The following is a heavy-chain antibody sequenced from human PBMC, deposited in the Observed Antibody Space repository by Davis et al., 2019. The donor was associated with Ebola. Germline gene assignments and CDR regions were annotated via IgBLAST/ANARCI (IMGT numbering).Heavy chain of an antibody. CDR1: GGSVSSGTYY. V-gene: IGHV4-61*01. CDR3: ARGRVLYGMDV. J-gene: IGHJ6*02. CDR2: ISHSGSI. Sequence: PSETLSLTCTVSGGSVSSGTYYWSWIRQPPGKGLEWIGYISHSGSINFHPSLKSRVTMSVDTSMHQFSLRLNSVTAADTAVYYCARGRVLYGMDVWGQGTTVTVSS. D-gene: IGHD2-15*01.